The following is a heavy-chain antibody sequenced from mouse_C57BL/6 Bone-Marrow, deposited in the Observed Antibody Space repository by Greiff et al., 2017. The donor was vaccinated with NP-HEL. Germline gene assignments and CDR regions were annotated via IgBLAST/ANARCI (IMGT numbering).Heavy chain of an antibody. Sequence: VQLQQSGPELVKPGASVKISCKASGYTFTDYYMNWVKQSHGKSLEWIGDINPNNGGTSYNQKFKGKATLTVDKSSSTAYMELRSLTSEDSAVYYSARCASTVVVSYYFDSWGHVPPLTFSS. CDR3: ARCASTVVVSYYFDS. D-gene: IGHD1-1*01. CDR2: INPNNGGT. V-gene: IGHV1-26*01. CDR1: GYTFTDYY. J-gene: IGHJ2*01.